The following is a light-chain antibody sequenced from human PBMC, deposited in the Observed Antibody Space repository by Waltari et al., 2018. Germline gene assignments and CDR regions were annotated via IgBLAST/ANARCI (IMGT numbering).Light chain of an antibody. V-gene: IGLV2-11*01. Sequence: QSALTQPRSVSGSPGQSVPISCTGTSSDVGGYNYASLYQQHPGKAPQLMIYDVSKLPSGVPDRFSGSKSGNTASLTISGLQAEDEADYYCCSYAGSYSVVFGGGTKLTVL. CDR1: SSDVGGYNY. CDR2: DVS. J-gene: IGLJ2*01. CDR3: CSYAGSYSVV.